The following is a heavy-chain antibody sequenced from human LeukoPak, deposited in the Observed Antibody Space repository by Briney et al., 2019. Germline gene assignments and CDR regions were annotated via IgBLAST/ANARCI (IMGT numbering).Heavy chain of an antibody. J-gene: IGHJ3*02. D-gene: IGHD2-2*01. CDR3: ARGGYCSSTICYLWNAFDM. CDR2: ISGSGATT. CDR1: GFTFSSYE. V-gene: IGHV3-48*03. Sequence: GGSLRLSCAASGFTFSSYEMNWVRQAPGKGLEWVSYISGSGATTYYADSVKGRFTISRDNAKNSLFLQMNSLRAEDTAVYYCARGGYCSSTICYLWNAFDMWGQGTMVTVSS.